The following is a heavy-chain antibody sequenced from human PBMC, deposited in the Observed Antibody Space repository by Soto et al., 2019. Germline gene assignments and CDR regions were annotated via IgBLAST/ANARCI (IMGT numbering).Heavy chain of an antibody. D-gene: IGHD2-21*02. V-gene: IGHV1-46*01. CDR3: ARTFTIECGGDCSGVGGAFDI. CDR1: GYTFTSYY. J-gene: IGHJ3*02. CDR2: INPSGGST. Sequence: QVQLVQSGAEVKKPGASVKVSCKASGYTFTSYYMHWVRQAPGQGLEWMGIINPSGGSTSYAQKFQGRVTMTRDTSTSTVHMELSSLRAEDTAVYYCARTFTIECGGDCSGVGGAFDIWGQGTMVTVSS.